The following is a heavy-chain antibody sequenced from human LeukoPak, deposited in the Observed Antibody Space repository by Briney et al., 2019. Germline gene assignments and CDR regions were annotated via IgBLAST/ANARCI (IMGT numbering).Heavy chain of an antibody. D-gene: IGHD3-10*01. J-gene: IGHJ4*02. V-gene: IGHV3-23*01. Sequence: PGGSLRLSCAASGFTFSSYAMSWVRQAPGKGLEWVSAISGSGGSTYYADSAKGRFTISRDNSKNTLSLQMNSLRAEDTAVYYCAKARISMVRGAPDYWGQGTLVTVSS. CDR3: AKARISMVRGAPDY. CDR2: ISGSGGST. CDR1: GFTFSSYA.